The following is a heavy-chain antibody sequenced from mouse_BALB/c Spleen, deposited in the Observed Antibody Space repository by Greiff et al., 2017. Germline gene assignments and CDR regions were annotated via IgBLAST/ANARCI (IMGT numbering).Heavy chain of an antibody. Sequence: QVQLQQSGAELVRPGVSVKISCKGSGYTFTDYAMHWVKQSHAKSLEWIGVISTYYGDASYNQKFKGKATMTVDKSSSTAYMKLSSLTSDDSAVYFCARRTDYWGQGTTLTVSS. J-gene: IGHJ2*01. CDR3: ARRTDY. V-gene: IGHV1S137*01. CDR1: GYTFTDYA. CDR2: ISTYYGDA.